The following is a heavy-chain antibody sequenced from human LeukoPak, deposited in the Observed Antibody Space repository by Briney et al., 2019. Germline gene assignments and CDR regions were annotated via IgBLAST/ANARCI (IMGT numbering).Heavy chain of an antibody. J-gene: IGHJ4*02. D-gene: IGHD1-26*01. V-gene: IGHV3-30*04. Sequence: AGGSLRLSCVASGFTFTGHSMHWVRQAPGKGLEWVAVVADDEKTIFYADSLKGRFTVSRDNSKNTVYPQMNSLRDEDTAVYYCAREKQSGGTPFDYWGQGSLVTVSS. CDR2: VADDEKTI. CDR3: AREKQSGGTPFDY. CDR1: GFTFTGHS.